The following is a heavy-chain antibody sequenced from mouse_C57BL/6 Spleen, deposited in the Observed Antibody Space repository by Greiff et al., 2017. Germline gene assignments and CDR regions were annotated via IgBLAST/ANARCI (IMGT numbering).Heavy chain of an antibody. J-gene: IGHJ2*01. CDR1: GYTFTDYE. V-gene: IGHV1-15*01. Sequence: VKLLESGAELVRPGASVTLSCKASGYTFTDYEMHWVKQTPVHGLEWIGAIDPETGGTAYNQKFKGKAILTADKSSSTAYMELRSLTSEDSAVYYCTKAYGSSYNYWGQGTTLTVSS. CDR3: TKAYGSSYNY. CDR2: IDPETGGT. D-gene: IGHD1-1*01.